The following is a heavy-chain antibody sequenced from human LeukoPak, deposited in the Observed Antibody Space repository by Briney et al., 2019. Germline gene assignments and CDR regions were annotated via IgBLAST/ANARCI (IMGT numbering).Heavy chain of an antibody. Sequence: SETLSLTCTVSGVSSSSSYWSWIRQPPGKGLEWIGYIFYTGDSNHNPSFKSRVSISLDTSRDQISLKLYSVTAADTAVYYCARHRFASPLDSWGQGTLVTVSS. J-gene: IGHJ4*02. CDR1: GVSSSSSY. D-gene: IGHD2-21*01. V-gene: IGHV4-59*08. CDR3: ARHRFASPLDS. CDR2: IFYTGDS.